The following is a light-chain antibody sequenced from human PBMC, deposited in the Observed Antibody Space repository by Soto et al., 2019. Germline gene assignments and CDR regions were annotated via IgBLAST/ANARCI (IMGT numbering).Light chain of an antibody. V-gene: IGKV3-20*01. CDR3: QQYGSSPQT. J-gene: IGKJ1*01. Sequence: EIVLTQSPGTLSLSPGERATLSCRASQSVSSSYLAWYQQKPGQAPRLLIYGASSRATGIPDRFSGSGPGTDFTLTISRLEPEDFAVYYGQQYGSSPQTFGQGTKVEIK. CDR2: GAS. CDR1: QSVSSSY.